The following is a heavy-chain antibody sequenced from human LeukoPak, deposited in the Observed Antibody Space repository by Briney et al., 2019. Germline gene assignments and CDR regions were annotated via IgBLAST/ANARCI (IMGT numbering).Heavy chain of an antibody. CDR2: ISNDGRND. CDR1: GLGFSSHA. Sequence: GGSLRLPCAASGLGFSSHAMLWVRQAPGEGLEWVAAISNDGRNDFYADSVKGRFTISRDNSWNTLYLQMNSLRVEDTAVYFCARDFYFGSGDAFDIWGQGTMVTVSS. CDR3: ARDFYFGSGDAFDI. J-gene: IGHJ3*02. V-gene: IGHV3-30*04. D-gene: IGHD3-10*01.